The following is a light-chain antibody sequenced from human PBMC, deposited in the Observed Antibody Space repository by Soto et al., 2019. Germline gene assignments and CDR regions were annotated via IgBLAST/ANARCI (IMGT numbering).Light chain of an antibody. J-gene: IGLJ1*01. CDR3: ISYTGSSTSYD. Sequence: QSALTQPASVSGSPGQSITISCSGTRSDIGSYNYVAWYRQFPGKTPKILIYGVSNRPSGVSSRFSGSKSGNTASLTISGLQAEDEADYYCISYTGSSTSYDFGSGTKVTVL. CDR1: RSDIGSYNY. V-gene: IGLV2-14*01. CDR2: GVS.